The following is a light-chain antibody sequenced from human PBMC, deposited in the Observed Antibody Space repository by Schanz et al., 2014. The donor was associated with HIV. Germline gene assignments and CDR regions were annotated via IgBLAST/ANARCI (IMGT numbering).Light chain of an antibody. CDR2: AAS. CDR3: QQSYSSPSIT. Sequence: DIQMTQSPATLYASVGDRVTITCRTSQSIGNSLAWLQQKPGRAPNLLIYAASSLQGGVPSRFSGSGTGTDFTLIISSLQVEDFATYYCQQSYSSPSITFGQGTRLEIK. J-gene: IGKJ5*01. CDR1: QSIGNS. V-gene: IGKV1-39*01.